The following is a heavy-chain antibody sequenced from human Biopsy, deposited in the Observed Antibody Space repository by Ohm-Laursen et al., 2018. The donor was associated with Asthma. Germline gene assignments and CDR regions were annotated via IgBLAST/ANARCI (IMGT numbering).Heavy chain of an antibody. D-gene: IGHD4-17*01. V-gene: IGHV1-24*01. J-gene: IGHJ4*02. Sequence: EASVTVSCKLSGYSLTDLSMHWVRQAPGQGLEWTGGHDHEEGGTVNARRFQGRVTMTEDTSTDTAYMELSSLSSDDTAVYYCASDFPKDYVRYNFQFWGQGTLVTVSS. CDR3: ASDFPKDYVRYNFQF. CDR1: GYSLTDLS. CDR2: HDHEEGGT.